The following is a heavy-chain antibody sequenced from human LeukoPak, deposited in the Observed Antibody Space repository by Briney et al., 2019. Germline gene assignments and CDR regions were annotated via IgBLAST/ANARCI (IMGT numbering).Heavy chain of an antibody. D-gene: IGHD6-6*01. CDR3: ARVTYLSTAARLNAFDI. CDR1: GGSISSYY. J-gene: IGHJ3*02. Sequence: SETLSLTCTVSGGSISSYYWSWIRQPPGKGLEWIGYIYYSGSTNYNPSLKSRVTISVDTSKNQFSLKLSSVTAADTAVYYCARVTYLSTAARLNAFDIWGQGTMVTVSS. V-gene: IGHV4-59*01. CDR2: IYYSGST.